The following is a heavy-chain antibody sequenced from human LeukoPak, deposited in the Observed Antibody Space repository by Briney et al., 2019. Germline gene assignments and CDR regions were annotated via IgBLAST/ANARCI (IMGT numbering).Heavy chain of an antibody. V-gene: IGHV3-30-3*01. D-gene: IGHD5-18*01. Sequence: GGSLRLSCAASGFTFSSYAMHWVRQAPGKGLEWVAVISYDGSNKYYADSVKGRFTISRDNSKNTLYLQMNSLRAEDTAVYYCARDLDLGRIQLWSSGVFDYWGQGTLVTVSS. J-gene: IGHJ4*02. CDR1: GFTFSSYA. CDR3: ARDLDLGRIQLWSSGVFDY. CDR2: ISYDGSNK.